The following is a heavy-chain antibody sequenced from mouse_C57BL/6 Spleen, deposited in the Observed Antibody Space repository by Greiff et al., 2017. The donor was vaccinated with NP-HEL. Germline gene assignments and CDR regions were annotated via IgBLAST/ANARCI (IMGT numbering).Heavy chain of an antibody. CDR1: GYAFTNYL. V-gene: IGHV1-54*01. Sequence: QVQLKQSGAELVRPGTSVKVSCKASGYAFTNYLIEWVKQRPGQGLEWIGVINPGSGGTNYNEKFKGKATLTADKSSSTAYMQLSSLTSEDSAVYFCAREGYYGSSYPFAYWGQGTLVTVSA. CDR2: INPGSGGT. CDR3: AREGYYGSSYPFAY. D-gene: IGHD1-1*01. J-gene: IGHJ3*01.